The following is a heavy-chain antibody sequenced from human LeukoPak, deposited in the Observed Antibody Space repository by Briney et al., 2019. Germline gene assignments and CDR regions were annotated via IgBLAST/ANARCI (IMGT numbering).Heavy chain of an antibody. J-gene: IGHJ5*02. CDR1: GYSISSGYY. Sequence: SETLSLTCTVSGYSISSGYYWGWIRQPPGKGLEWIGSIYHSGSTYYNPSLKSRVTISVDTSKNQFFLKLSSVTAADTAVYYCARDAQVGIAAAGNWFDPWGQGTLVTVSS. D-gene: IGHD6-13*01. V-gene: IGHV4-38-2*02. CDR3: ARDAQVGIAAAGNWFDP. CDR2: IYHSGST.